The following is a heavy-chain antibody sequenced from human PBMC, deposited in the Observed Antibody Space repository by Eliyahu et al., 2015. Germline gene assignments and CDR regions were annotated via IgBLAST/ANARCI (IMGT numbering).Heavy chain of an antibody. CDR2: INPYNGNT. CDR3: ARNWGPSGTYSDFWSAYIGFDP. V-gene: IGHV1-18*01. Sequence: QVQLVQSGAEVKKPGASVKVSCKASGYTFTNYGISWVRQAPGQGLEWMGWINPYNGNTNYVQKFQGRVTMTTDTSTSTAYMDLRSLRSDDTAVYYCARNWGPSGTYSDFWSAYIGFDPWGQGTLVTVSS. CDR1: GYTFTNYG. J-gene: IGHJ5*02. D-gene: IGHD3-3*01.